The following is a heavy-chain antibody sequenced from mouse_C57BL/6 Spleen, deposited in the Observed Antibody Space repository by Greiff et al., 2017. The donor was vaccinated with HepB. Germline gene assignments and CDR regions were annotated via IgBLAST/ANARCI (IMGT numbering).Heavy chain of an antibody. CDR2: ICSGGST. CDR1: GFSLTSYG. D-gene: IGHD2-4*01. J-gene: IGHJ4*01. V-gene: IGHV2-2*01. CDR3: ASLYYDYDDYAMDY. Sequence: VQVVESGPGLVQPSQSLSITCTVSGFSLTSYGVHWVRQSPGKGLEWLGVICSGGSTDYNAAFISRLSISKDNSKSQVFFKMNSLQADDTAIYYCASLYYDYDDYAMDYWGQGTSVTVSS.